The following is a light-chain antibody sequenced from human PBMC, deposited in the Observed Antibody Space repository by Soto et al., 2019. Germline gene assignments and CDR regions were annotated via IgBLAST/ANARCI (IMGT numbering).Light chain of an antibody. V-gene: IGLV2-11*01. CDR2: DVS. CDR3: CSYAGNSLWV. Sequence: QSVLTQPRSVSGSPGQSVTISCTGTSSDVGGYNYVSWYQQHPGKAPKLVIYDVSKRPSGVPDRFSGSKSANTASLTISGLQAEDEADYYCCSYAGNSLWVFGGGTQLTVL. CDR1: SSDVGGYNY. J-gene: IGLJ3*02.